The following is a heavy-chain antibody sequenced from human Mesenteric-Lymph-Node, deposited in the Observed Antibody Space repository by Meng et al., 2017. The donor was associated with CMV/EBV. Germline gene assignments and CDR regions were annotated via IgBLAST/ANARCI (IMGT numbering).Heavy chain of an antibody. CDR2: INSDGSST. V-gene: IGHV3-74*01. CDR3: ARDYAKTGIFDL. Sequence: GESLKISCAASGFTFSSYWMHWVRQAPGKGLVWVSRINSDGSSTSYADSVKGRFTISRDNAKNTLYLQMNSLRAEDTAVYYCARDYAKTGIFDLWGRGTLVTVSS. D-gene: IGHD6-13*01. CDR1: GFTFSSYW. J-gene: IGHJ2*01.